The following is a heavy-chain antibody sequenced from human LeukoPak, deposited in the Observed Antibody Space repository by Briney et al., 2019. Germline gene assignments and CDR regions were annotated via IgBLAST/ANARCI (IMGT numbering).Heavy chain of an antibody. J-gene: IGHJ4*02. CDR1: GFTFSTYS. V-gene: IGHV3-7*01. CDR3: ARDLSGVTGYTYGRGIDY. D-gene: IGHD5-18*01. Sequence: PGGSLRLSCAASGFTFSTYSMSWVRQASGKGLEWVANIKQDGSEKYYVDSVKGRFTISRDNAKTSLYLQMNSLRAEDTAVYYCARDLSGVTGYTYGRGIDYWGQGTLVTVSS. CDR2: IKQDGSEK.